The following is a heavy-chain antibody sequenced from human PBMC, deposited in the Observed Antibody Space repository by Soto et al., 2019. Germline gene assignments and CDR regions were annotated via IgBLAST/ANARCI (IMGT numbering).Heavy chain of an antibody. Sequence: GASVKVSCKASRVAFSKFIVTWVRQAPGVGLEWVGGIIPVFGTANYAQKFQGRVTITADESTSTSYMEVNNLRSEDTAVYYCAKVRYSSPMGYYYGMDVWGQGTTVTVSS. D-gene: IGHD2-2*01. J-gene: IGHJ6*02. CDR3: AKVRYSSPMGYYYGMDV. CDR1: RVAFSKFI. CDR2: IIPVFGTA. V-gene: IGHV1-69*13.